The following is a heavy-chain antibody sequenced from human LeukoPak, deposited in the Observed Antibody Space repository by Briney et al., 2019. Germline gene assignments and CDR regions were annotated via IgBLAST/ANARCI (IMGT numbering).Heavy chain of an antibody. CDR2: INPNTGGT. D-gene: IGHD3-22*01. J-gene: IGHJ4*01. CDR1: GYTFTGYY. CDR3: ARAPMIVVVFPPRREF. V-gene: IGHV1-2*02. Sequence: EASVNVSCKTSGYTFTGYYMHWVRQAPGQGLEWMGWINPNTGGTNYAQKFQGRVTMTSDTSISTAYMELSSLKSDDTAMYYCARAPMIVVVFPPRREFWGHGTLVTVSS.